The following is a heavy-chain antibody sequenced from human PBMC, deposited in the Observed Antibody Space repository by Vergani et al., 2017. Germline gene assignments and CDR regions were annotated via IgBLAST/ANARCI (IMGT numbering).Heavy chain of an antibody. D-gene: IGHD1-7*01. Sequence: QFTLKESGPTLVKPTQPLTLPCTFSGFSLNTRGVSVAWIRQPPGKALDWLALIYWNDYLHYSPSLNNRVTITKDTSKNQVVLTITNIDYVDTCSYYSVYMKPECGTTGCVYPFNSYYYMDVLGKXP. CDR3: VYMKPECGTTGCVYPFNSYYYMDV. CDR1: GFSLNTRGVS. J-gene: IGHJ6*03. CDR2: IYWNDYL. V-gene: IGHV2-5*04.